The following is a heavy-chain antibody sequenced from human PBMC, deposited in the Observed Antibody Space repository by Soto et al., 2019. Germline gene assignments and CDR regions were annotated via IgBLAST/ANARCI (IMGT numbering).Heavy chain of an antibody. Sequence: GQSLQSSCKXSVYRVSRYRIARVLQMPGKVLEWMVIIYPGDSDTRYSPSFQGQVTISADKSISTAYLQWSSLKASDTAMYYCARTTKGAFDIWGQGTMVTVS. D-gene: IGHD1-1*01. CDR1: VYRVSRYR. CDR3: ARTTKGAFDI. CDR2: IYPGDSDT. V-gene: IGHV5-51*01. J-gene: IGHJ3*02.